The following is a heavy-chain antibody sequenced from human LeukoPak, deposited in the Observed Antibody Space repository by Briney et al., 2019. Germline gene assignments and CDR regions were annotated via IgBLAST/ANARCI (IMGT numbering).Heavy chain of an antibody. D-gene: IGHD3-10*01. CDR3: ARGSATMVRGVVLDF. CDR1: SGSFSGYY. CDR2: IYHSGST. V-gene: IGHV4-34*01. J-gene: IGHJ4*02. Sequence: TSETLSLTCAVYSGSFSGYYWSWIRQPPGKGLEWIGEIYHSGSTNYNPSLKSRVTISVDTSKNQFSLKLNSVTAADTAVYYCARGSATMVRGVVLDFWGQGTLVTVSS.